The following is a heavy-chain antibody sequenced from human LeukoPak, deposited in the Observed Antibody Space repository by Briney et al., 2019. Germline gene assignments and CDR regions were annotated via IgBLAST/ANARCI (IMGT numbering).Heavy chain of an antibody. V-gene: IGHV3-7*01. CDR2: IKQDGSEK. Sequence: VGSLRLSCAASGFTSSSYCMSWVRQAPGKGLEWVANIKQDGSEKYYVDSVKGRFTISRDNAKNSLYLQMNSLRAEDTAVYYCARTLTIFGVVIPFDYWGQGTLVTVSS. J-gene: IGHJ4*02. D-gene: IGHD3-3*01. CDR1: GFTSSSYC. CDR3: ARTLTIFGVVIPFDY.